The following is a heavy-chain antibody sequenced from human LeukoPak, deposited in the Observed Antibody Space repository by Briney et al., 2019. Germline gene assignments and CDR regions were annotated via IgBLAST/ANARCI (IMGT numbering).Heavy chain of an antibody. Sequence: ASVKVSCKASGYTFTGYYIHWVRQAPGQGLEWMGWLNPNSGGTNYAQKFQGRVTMTRDTSISTAYMELSRLRSDDTAVYYCARANLVVTRNHYYYYGMDVWGQGTTVTVSS. CDR2: LNPNSGGT. V-gene: IGHV1-2*02. CDR1: GYTFTGYY. D-gene: IGHD4-23*01. CDR3: ARANLVVTRNHYYYYGMDV. J-gene: IGHJ6*02.